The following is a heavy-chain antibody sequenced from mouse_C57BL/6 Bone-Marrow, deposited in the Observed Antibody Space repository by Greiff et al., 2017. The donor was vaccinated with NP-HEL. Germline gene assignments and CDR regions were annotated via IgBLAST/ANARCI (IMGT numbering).Heavy chain of an antibody. V-gene: IGHV5-12*01. Sequence: EVKLVESGGGLVQPGGYLKCWCAAVGVQGSVYYMYVVRHGPEKRLEWVAYISNGGWGAYYPDTVKGRFTISRDNAKNTLYLQMSRLKSEDTAMYYCARPDYDEEGFAYWGQGTLVTVSA. J-gene: IGHJ3*01. D-gene: IGHD2-4*01. CDR1: GVQGSVYY. CDR3: ARPDYDEEGFAY. CDR2: ISNGGWGA.